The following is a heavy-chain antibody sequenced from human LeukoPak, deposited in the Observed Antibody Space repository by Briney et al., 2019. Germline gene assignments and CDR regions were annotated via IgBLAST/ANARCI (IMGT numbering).Heavy chain of an antibody. J-gene: IGHJ4*02. D-gene: IGHD2-21*02. V-gene: IGHV1-69*13. Sequence: GASVKVSCKASGGTFSSYAISWVRQAPGQGPEWMGGIIPIFGTANYAQKFQGRVTITADESTSTAYMELSSLRSEDTAVDYCASHYCGGDCYPPKYYFDYWGQGTLVTVSS. CDR2: IIPIFGTA. CDR3: ASHYCGGDCYPPKYYFDY. CDR1: GGTFSSYA.